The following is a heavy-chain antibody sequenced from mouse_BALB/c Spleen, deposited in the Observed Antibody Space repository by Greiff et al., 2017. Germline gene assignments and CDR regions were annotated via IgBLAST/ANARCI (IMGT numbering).Heavy chain of an antibody. D-gene: IGHD2-4*01. CDR3: ARGFDYDAWFAY. V-gene: IGHV5-4*02. CDR2: ISDGGSYT. J-gene: IGHJ3*01. CDR1: GFTFSDYY. Sequence: DVMLVESGGGLVKPGGSLKLSCAASGFTFSDYYMYWVRQTPEKRLEWVATISDGGSYTYYPDSVKGRFTISRDNAKNNLYLQMSSLKSEDTAMYYCARGFDYDAWFAYWGQGTLVTVSA.